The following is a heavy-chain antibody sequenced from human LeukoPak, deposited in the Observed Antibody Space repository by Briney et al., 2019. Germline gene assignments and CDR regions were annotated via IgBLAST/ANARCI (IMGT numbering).Heavy chain of an antibody. CDR2: ISGSGGST. CDR3: AKVGGGYQLLYDYFDY. D-gene: IGHD2-2*02. J-gene: IGHJ4*02. V-gene: IGHV3-23*01. CDR1: GFTFSSYA. Sequence: GGSLRLSCAASGFTFSSYAMSWVRQAPGKGLEWVSAISGSGGSTYYADSVKGRFTISRDNPKNTLYLQMNSLRAEDTAVYYCAKVGGGYQLLYDYFDYWGQGTLVTVSS.